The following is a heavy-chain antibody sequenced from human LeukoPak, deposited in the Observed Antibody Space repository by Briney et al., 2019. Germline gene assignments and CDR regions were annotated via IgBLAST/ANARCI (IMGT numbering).Heavy chain of an antibody. CDR3: ARRARYSSTWYSLYYFDY. D-gene: IGHD6-13*01. CDR1: GFTFSSYA. CDR2: ISSNGGST. J-gene: IGHJ4*02. V-gene: IGHV3-64*04. Sequence: GGSLRLSCSASGFTFSSYAMHWVRQAPGKGLEYVSAISSNGGSTYYAASVKGRFTISRDNSKNTLYLQMNSLRAGDTAVYYCARRARYSSTWYSLYYFDYWGQGTLVTVSS.